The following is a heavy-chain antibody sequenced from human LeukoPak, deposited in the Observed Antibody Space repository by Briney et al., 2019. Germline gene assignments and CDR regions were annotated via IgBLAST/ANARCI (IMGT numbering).Heavy chain of an antibody. CDR1: GFTFSSYA. V-gene: IGHV3-23*01. CDR2: IGGSGGSI. Sequence: GGSLRLSCAASGFTFSSYAMNWVRQAPGKGLEWVSVIGGSGGSIYYADSVKGRFTISRDNSKNTLYLQMNSLRAEDTAVYYCARGKAVAGTFSWFDPWGQGTLVTVSS. J-gene: IGHJ5*02. D-gene: IGHD6-19*01. CDR3: ARGKAVAGTFSWFDP.